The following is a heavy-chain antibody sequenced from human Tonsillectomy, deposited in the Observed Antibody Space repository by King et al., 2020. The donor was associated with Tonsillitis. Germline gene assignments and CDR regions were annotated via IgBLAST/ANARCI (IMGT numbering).Heavy chain of an antibody. Sequence: QLVQSGAEVKKPGSSVKVSCKASGGTFSTYAISWVRQAPGQGLEWMGGIVPVFDSANYAQKFQGRVTITADESTSPVYMELSSLRSEDTAVYYCARSRNYYDSSGYSASDYWGQGTLVTVSS. V-gene: IGHV1-69*01. CDR1: GGTFSTYA. J-gene: IGHJ4*02. CDR3: ARSRNYYDSSGYSASDY. D-gene: IGHD3-22*01. CDR2: IVPVFDSA.